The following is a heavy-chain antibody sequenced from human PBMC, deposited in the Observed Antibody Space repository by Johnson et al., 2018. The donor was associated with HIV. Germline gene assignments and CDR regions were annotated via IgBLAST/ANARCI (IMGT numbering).Heavy chain of an antibody. CDR1: GFTVSSNY. J-gene: IGHJ3*02. V-gene: IGHV3-53*01. Sequence: VQLVESGGGLIQPGGSLRLSCVASGFTVSSNYMSWVRQAPGKGLEWVSGINWNGGSTGYADSVKGRFTISRDNAKNSLYVQMNSLKIEDTAVYYCARDGYSGGFDIWGQETMVTVSP. CDR3: ARDGYSGGFDI. D-gene: IGHD2-21*01. CDR2: INWNGGST.